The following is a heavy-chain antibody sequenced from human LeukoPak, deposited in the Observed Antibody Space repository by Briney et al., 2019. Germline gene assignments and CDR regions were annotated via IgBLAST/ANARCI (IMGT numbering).Heavy chain of an antibody. Sequence: SETLSLTCAVSGGSISGYCWTWIRQPAGKGLEWIGRIYNIGSPNYNPALKSRVTISVDTSKNQFSLKLSSVTAADSAVYYCARGLRTDSGYDDGEDHWGQGALVTVSS. CDR3: ARGLRTDSGYDDGEDH. V-gene: IGHV4-4*07. J-gene: IGHJ4*02. D-gene: IGHD5-12*01. CDR1: GGSISGYC. CDR2: IYNIGSP.